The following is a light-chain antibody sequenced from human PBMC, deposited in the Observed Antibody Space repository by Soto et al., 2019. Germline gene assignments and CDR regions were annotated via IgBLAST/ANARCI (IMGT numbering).Light chain of an antibody. V-gene: IGLV1-51*02. CDR2: ENN. CDR3: GTWDSSLSVGV. J-gene: IGLJ3*02. CDR1: SSNIGNNY. Sequence: QSVLTQPPSVSAAPGQKVTISCSGSSSNIGNNYVSWYQQLPGTAPKLLIYENNKGPSGIPDRFSGSKSGTSATLGITGLQTGDEADYYCGTWDSSLSVGVFGGGTKVTVL.